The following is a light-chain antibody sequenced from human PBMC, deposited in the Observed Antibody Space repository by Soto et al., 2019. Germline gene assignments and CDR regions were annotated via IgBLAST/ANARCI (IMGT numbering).Light chain of an antibody. CDR1: QSISAW. Sequence: DIQMTQSPSTLSASLGDRVSINCRASQSISAWLAWYQQKPGKAPRLLIYKASTLEIGVPSRFSGSGSGTDFALTITSLQAEDFATYYCQQLRMYPSTFGGGTKVDIK. CDR2: KAS. V-gene: IGKV1-5*03. CDR3: QQLRMYPST. J-gene: IGKJ4*01.